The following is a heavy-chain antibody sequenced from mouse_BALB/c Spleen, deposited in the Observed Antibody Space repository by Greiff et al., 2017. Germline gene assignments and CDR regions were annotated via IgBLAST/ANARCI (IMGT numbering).Heavy chain of an antibody. D-gene: IGHD2-10*02. Sequence: EVQVVESGGGLVQPGGSLKLSCAASGFTFSSYGMSWVRQTPDKRLELVATINSNGGSTYYPDSVKGRFTISRDNAKNTLYLQMSSLKSEDTAMYYCAREYGNYGRDAMDYWGQGTSVTVSS. CDR3: AREYGNYGRDAMDY. V-gene: IGHV5-6-3*01. CDR2: INSNGGST. CDR1: GFTFSSYG. J-gene: IGHJ4*01.